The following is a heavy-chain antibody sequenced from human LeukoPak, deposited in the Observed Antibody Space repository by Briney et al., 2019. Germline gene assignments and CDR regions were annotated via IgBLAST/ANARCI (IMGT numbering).Heavy chain of an antibody. CDR2: INHSGST. J-gene: IGHJ5*02. Sequence: PSETLCLTCAVYGGSFSGYYWSWIRQPPGKGLEWIGEINHSGSTNYNPSLKSRVTISVDTSKNQFSLKLSSVTAADTAVYYCARGGYSYGYDWFDPWGQGTLVTVSS. V-gene: IGHV4-34*01. D-gene: IGHD5-18*01. CDR1: GGSFSGYY. CDR3: ARGGYSYGYDWFDP.